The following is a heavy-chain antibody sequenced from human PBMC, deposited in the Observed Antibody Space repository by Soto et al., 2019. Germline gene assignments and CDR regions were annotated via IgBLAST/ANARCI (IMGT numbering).Heavy chain of an antibody. Sequence: PSETLSLTCTVSGGSISSCYWSWIRQPPGKGLEWIGYIYYSGSTNYNPSLKSRVTISVDTSKNQFSLKLSSVTAADTAVYYCARLIGKAENWFDPWGQGTLVTVSS. V-gene: IGHV4-59*01. CDR2: IYYSGST. J-gene: IGHJ5*02. CDR3: ARLIGKAENWFDP. CDR1: GGSISSCY.